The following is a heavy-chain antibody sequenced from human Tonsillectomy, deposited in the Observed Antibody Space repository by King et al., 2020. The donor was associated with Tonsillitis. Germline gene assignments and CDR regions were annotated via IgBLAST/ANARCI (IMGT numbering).Heavy chain of an antibody. CDR2: ISYDGSNK. CDR1: GFTFSSYG. D-gene: IGHD2/OR15-2a*01. Sequence: QGQLVQSGGGVVQPGRSLRLSCAASGFTFSSYGMHWVRQAPGKGLEWVAGISYDGSNKYYADSVKGRFIISRDNSKNTLYLQMNSLRAEDTAVYYCAKDGSRGLGGGFSIDQWGQGLLVTVSS. J-gene: IGHJ4*02. V-gene: IGHV3-30*18. CDR3: AKDGSRGLGGGFSIDQ.